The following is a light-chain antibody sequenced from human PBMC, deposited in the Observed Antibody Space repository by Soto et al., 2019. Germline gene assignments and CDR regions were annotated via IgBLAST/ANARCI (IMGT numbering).Light chain of an antibody. V-gene: IGKV3D-11*01. CDR1: EGVSAY. CDR2: DTS. Sequence: DIVLTQTPATLSLSPGERATFSCRASEGVSAYLNWYQHKPGQPPRLLIYDTSKRATGIPDRFSGSRSRTDFTLTISSLESEDFAVYYCQRRSTFMYTFGQGTKLEIK. CDR3: QRRSTFMYT. J-gene: IGKJ2*01.